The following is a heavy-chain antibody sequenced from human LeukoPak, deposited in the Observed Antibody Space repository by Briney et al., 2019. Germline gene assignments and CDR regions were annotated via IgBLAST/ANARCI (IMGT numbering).Heavy chain of an antibody. D-gene: IGHD6-19*01. CDR3: ARVRQWPTNDGY. J-gene: IGHJ4*02. V-gene: IGHV1-2*02. CDR2: INPNSGGT. CDR1: GYTFTGYY. Sequence: ASVTVSCKASGYTFTGYYMHWVRQAPGQGLEWMGWINPNSGGTNYAQKFQGRVTMTRDTSICTAYMELSRLRSDDTAVYYCARVRQWPTNDGYWGQGTLVTVSS.